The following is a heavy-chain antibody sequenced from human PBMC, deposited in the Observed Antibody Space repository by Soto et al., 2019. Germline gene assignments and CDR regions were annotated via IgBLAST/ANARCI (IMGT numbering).Heavy chain of an antibody. CDR1: GHTFTSYG. CDR3: AASTIFGVVTGLYYGMDV. CDR2: ISAYNGNT. D-gene: IGHD3-3*01. J-gene: IGHJ6*02. V-gene: IGHV1-18*01. Sequence: ASVKVSCKASGHTFTSYGISWLRQSPGQGLEWMGWISAYNGNTNYAQKLQGRVTMTTDTSTSTAYMELRSLRSDDTAVYYCAASTIFGVVTGLYYGMDVWGQGTTVTVSS.